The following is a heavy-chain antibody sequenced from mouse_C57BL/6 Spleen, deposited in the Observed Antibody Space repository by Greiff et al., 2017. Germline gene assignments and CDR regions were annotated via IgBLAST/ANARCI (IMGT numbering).Heavy chain of an antibody. J-gene: IGHJ4*01. Sequence: EVKLMESGGGLVQPKGSLKLSCAASGFSFNTYAMNWVRQAPGKGLEWVARIRSKSNNYATYYADSVKDRFTISRDDSESMLYLQMNNLKTEDTAMYYCVRHGGDYEYYAMDYWGQGTSVTVSS. D-gene: IGHD2-4*01. CDR2: IRSKSNNYAT. V-gene: IGHV10-1*01. CDR3: VRHGGDYEYYAMDY. CDR1: GFSFNTYA.